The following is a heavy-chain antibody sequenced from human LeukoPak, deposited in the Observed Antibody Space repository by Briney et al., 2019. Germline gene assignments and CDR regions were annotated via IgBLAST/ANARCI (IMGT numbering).Heavy chain of an antibody. CDR1: GFTFSSYS. V-gene: IGHV3-21*01. CDR3: ARDRTGPYGDYPDC. D-gene: IGHD4-17*01. J-gene: IGHJ4*02. CDR2: ISSSSSYI. Sequence: GGSLRLSCAASGFTFSSYSMNWVRQAPGKGLEWVSSISSSSSYIYYADSVKGRFTISRDNAKNSLYLQMNSLRAEDTAVYYCARDRTGPYGDYPDCWGQGTLVTVSS.